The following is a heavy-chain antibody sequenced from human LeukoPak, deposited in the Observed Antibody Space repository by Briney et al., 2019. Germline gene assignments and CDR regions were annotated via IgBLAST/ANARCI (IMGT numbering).Heavy chain of an antibody. CDR3: ASGGPTRGTLAS. Sequence: GGSLRLPCAASGFALSRYGMYWVRQTPDKGLEWVAYSRRDGTYVNYVDSVKGRFIISRDNSKNTLGLQMNSLRVEDTALYYCASGGPTRGTLASWGQGTLVPVSS. D-gene: IGHD1-26*01. CDR1: GFALSRYG. CDR2: SRRDGTYV. J-gene: IGHJ4*02. V-gene: IGHV3-30*02.